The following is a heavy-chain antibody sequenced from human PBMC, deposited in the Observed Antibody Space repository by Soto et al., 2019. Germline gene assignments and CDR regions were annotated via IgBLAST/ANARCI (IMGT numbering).Heavy chain of an antibody. CDR3: VRGESQWDPTRYFDL. CDR2: IYSSGSS. D-gene: IGHD1-26*01. CDR1: GGSIIGTY. Sequence: QVQLQESGPGLVRPSGTLSLTCTVSGGSIIGTYWSWIRQPAGEGLQWIGRIYSSGSSNYNPSLKSRFTMSVDTSKNQFSLRMTSVTAADTAIYYCVRGESQWDPTRYFDLWGRGTQVTVSS. V-gene: IGHV4-4*07. J-gene: IGHJ2*01.